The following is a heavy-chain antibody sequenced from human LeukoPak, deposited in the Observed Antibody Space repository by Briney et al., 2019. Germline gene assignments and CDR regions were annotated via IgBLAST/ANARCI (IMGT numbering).Heavy chain of an antibody. CDR2: ISSSSSTI. CDR1: GFTFSFYS. V-gene: IGHV3-48*01. Sequence: GGSLRLSCAASGFTFSFYSMTWVRQAPGKGLEWVAYISSSSSTIYYTDSVKGRFTVSRDNAKNSLYLQMNSLRAEDTAIYYCARDRPRHFEDWGQGTLVTVSS. CDR3: ARDRPRHFED. J-gene: IGHJ4*02.